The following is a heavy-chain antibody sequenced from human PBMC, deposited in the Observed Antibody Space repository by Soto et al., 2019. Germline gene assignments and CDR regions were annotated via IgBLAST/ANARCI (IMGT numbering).Heavy chain of an antibody. CDR3: ARVRLPEFEVLSSGYDSEFDY. V-gene: IGHV3-33*01. J-gene: IGHJ4*02. D-gene: IGHD5-12*01. Sequence: GGSLRLSCAASGFTFSSYGMHWVRQAPGKGLEWVAVIWYDGSNKYYADSVKGRFTISRDNSKNTLYLQMNSLRAEDTAVYYCARVRLPEFEVLSSGYDSEFDYWGQGTLVTVSS. CDR2: IWYDGSNK. CDR1: GFTFSSYG.